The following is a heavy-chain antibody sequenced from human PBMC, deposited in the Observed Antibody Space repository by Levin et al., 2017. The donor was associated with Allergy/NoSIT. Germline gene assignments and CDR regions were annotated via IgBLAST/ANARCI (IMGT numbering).Heavy chain of an antibody. CDR1: GFTVSSTY. Sequence: LSLTCAASGFTVSSTYMSWVRQAPGKGLEWVSVIFSDGSTYYADSVKGRFTISRDNSKNTLYLQMNSLRAEDTAVYYCARDGHSNSWATFDCWGQGTLVTVSS. CDR2: IFSDGST. D-gene: IGHD6-13*01. J-gene: IGHJ4*02. V-gene: IGHV3-53*01. CDR3: ARDGHSNSWATFDC.